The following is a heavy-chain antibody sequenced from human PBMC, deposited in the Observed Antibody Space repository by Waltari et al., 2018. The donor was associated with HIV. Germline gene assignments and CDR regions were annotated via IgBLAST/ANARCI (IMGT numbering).Heavy chain of an antibody. Sequence: EVQLVEAGGGLIQPGGSRKRSRAASGITVRSHSMRWDGQAPGKGLGEDEVIYIVVGTCYDDSVNLRCNNAREKNKDALQLQMSSVSSDDTSVYYCAGEGDYGAYASVYWGQGGLVTVPS. V-gene: IGHV3-53*01. CDR2: IYIVVGT. J-gene: IGHJ4*02. CDR3: AGEGDYGAYASVY. D-gene: IGHD4-17*01. CDR1: GITVRSHS.